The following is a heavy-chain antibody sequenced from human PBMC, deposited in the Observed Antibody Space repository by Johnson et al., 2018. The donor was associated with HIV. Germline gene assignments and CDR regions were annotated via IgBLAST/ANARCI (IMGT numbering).Heavy chain of an antibody. J-gene: IGHJ3*02. Sequence: VQLVESGGGVARPGGSLRLSCAASGFTFDDYGMSWVRQAPGKGLEWVSGIDWSGGRTGYADSVKGRFTISRDNAKKLLYLQMYSLRAEDTAVYYCAKDLEEGQQWLIGAFDIWGQGTMVTVSS. CDR2: IDWSGGRT. D-gene: IGHD6-19*01. CDR3: AKDLEEGQQWLIGAFDI. V-gene: IGHV3-20*04. CDR1: GFTFDDYG.